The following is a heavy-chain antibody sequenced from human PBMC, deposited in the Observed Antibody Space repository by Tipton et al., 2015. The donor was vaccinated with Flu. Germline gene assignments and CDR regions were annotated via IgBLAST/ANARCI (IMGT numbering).Heavy chain of an antibody. J-gene: IGHJ6*02. CDR3: AGGGVSADFNGMDV. CDR1: GYTFTSYD. Sequence: QVQLVQSGAEVKKPGASVKVSCKASGYTFTSYDINWVRQATGQGLEWMGWMNPNSGNTGYAQKFQGRVTMTRNTSISTAYMELGSLRSKETAVYYCAGGGVSADFNGMDVWGPGAPVTVSS. CDR2: MNPNSGNT. D-gene: IGHD3-10*01. V-gene: IGHV1-8*01.